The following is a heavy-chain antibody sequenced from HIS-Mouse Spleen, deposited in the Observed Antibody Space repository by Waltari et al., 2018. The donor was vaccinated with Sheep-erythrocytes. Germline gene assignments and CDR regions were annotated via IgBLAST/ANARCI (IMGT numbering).Heavy chain of an antibody. CDR2: ISSSSSYI. Sequence: EVQLLESGGGLVKPGGSLRLSCADSGFTFSRYCMNCVRQAPGKGLEWVSSISSSSSYIYYADSVKGRFTISRDNAKNSLYLQMNSLRAEDTAVYYCARVASGATFDYWGQGTLVTVSS. CDR3: ARVASGATFDY. V-gene: IGHV3-21*01. CDR1: GFTFSRYC. J-gene: IGHJ4*02. D-gene: IGHD1-26*01.